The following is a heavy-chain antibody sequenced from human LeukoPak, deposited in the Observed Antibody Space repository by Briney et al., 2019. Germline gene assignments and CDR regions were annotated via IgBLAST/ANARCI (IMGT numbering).Heavy chain of an antibody. V-gene: IGHV3-23*01. J-gene: IGHJ4*02. CDR3: AKGYDSGGYIAPRGY. D-gene: IGHD3-22*01. Sequence: PGGSLRLSCAASGFTFSSYAMSWVRQAPGKGLEWVSAISGSGGSTYYADSVKGRFTISRDNSKNTLYLQMNSLRAEDTAVYYCAKGYDSGGYIAPRGYWGQGTLVTVSS. CDR1: GFTFSSYA. CDR2: ISGSGGST.